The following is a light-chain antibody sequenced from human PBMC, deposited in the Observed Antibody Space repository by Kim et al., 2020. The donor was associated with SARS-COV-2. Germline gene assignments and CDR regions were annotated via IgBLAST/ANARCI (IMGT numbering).Light chain of an antibody. V-gene: IGKV4-1*01. CDR2: WAS. CDR1: QSVLYSTEKKNY. Sequence: GSINCKSRQSVLYSTEKKNYVAWYQQKRVQTPKLLVSWASARESGVTDRFTGSGSGTDVTLTVSNRQAEDVAVYYCQQFYATPLTFGGGTKVDIK. CDR3: QQFYATPLT. J-gene: IGKJ4*01.